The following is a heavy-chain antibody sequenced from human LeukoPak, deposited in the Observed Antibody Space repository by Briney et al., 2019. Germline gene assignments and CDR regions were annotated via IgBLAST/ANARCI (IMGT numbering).Heavy chain of an antibody. J-gene: IGHJ4*02. CDR1: GGSISSGNW. CDR3: ARSPVVVVRHFDY. Sequence: SETLSLTCAVSGGSISSGNWWSWVRQPPGKGLEWIGEIYHSGSTNYNPSLKSRVTISVDKSKNQFSLKLSSVTAADTAVYYCARSPVVVVRHFDYWGQGTLVTVSS. CDR2: IYHSGST. V-gene: IGHV4-4*02. D-gene: IGHD2-15*01.